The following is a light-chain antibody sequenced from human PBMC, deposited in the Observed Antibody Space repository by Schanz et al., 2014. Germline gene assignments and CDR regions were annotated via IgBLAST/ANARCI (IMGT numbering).Light chain of an antibody. CDR1: SSNIGTNT. Sequence: QSVLTQPPSASGTPGQRVTISCSGSSSNIGTNTVIWYQQLPGTAPKLLIHSTNQRPSGVPDRFSGSKSGTSASLAIIGLQSEDEGDYYCATWDDGLTARVFGGGTKVTVL. CDR2: STN. CDR3: ATWDDGLTARV. V-gene: IGLV1-44*01. J-gene: IGLJ3*02.